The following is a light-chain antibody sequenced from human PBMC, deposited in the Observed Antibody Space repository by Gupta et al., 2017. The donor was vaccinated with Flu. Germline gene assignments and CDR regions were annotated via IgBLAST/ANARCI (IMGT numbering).Light chain of an antibody. V-gene: IGLV2-14*01. CDR1: NNDVGDYNF. J-gene: IGLJ2*01. Sequence: QSALTQPASVSGSPGQSITISCTGTNNDVGDYNFVSWYQQYPGKVPKLISYDVTNRPAGVSDRFSGSKSGNTASLTISGLQAEDEADYYCSSYTTSSAFVLFGGGTKLTVL. CDR3: SSYTTSSAFVL. CDR2: DVT.